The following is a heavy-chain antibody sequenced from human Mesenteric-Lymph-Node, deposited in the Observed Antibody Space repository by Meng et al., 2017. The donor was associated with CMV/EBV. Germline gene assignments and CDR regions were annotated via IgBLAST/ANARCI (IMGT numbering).Heavy chain of an antibody. V-gene: IGHV1-2*02. J-gene: IGHJ5*02. D-gene: IGHD1-7*01. Sequence: ASVKVSCKASGYTFSGYYIHWVRQAPGQGFEWMGWINPNSGDTSYAQQFQGRVAMTRDTSISTAYMELTRLRSDDTAVYYCARDSYNWNYAGVKRWFDPWGQGALVTVSS. CDR3: ARDSYNWNYAGVKRWFDP. CDR2: INPNSGDT. CDR1: GYTFSGYY.